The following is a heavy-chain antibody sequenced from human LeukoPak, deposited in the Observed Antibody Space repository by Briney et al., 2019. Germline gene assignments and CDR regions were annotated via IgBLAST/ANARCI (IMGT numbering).Heavy chain of an antibody. CDR3: ARSGYISSSHIYY. CDR1: GYTFTDYY. V-gene: IGHV1-2*02. Sequence: GSVKVSCKASGYTFTDYYMHWVRQAPGQGLELMGWINPNSGGTNYAQKFQGRVTMTRDTSISTAYMELSRLTSDDTALYYCARSGYISSSHIYYWGQGTLVTVSS. J-gene: IGHJ4*02. D-gene: IGHD6-6*01. CDR2: INPNSGGT.